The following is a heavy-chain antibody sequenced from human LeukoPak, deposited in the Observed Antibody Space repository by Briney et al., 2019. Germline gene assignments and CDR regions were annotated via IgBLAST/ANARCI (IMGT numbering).Heavy chain of an antibody. Sequence: GGSLRLSCAASGFTFSSYAMSWVRQAPGKGLEWVANIKHDGSEKYYVDSVKGRFTISRDNSNNSLYLQMNLLRVEDTAIYFCASGNYFDYWGRGTLVAVSS. V-gene: IGHV3-7*01. CDR1: GFTFSSYA. D-gene: IGHD2-15*01. CDR2: IKHDGSEK. J-gene: IGHJ4*02. CDR3: ASGNYFDY.